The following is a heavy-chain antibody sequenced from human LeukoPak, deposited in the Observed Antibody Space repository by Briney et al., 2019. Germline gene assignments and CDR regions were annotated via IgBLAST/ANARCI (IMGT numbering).Heavy chain of an antibody. V-gene: IGHV1-69*04. CDR2: IIPIFGIA. Sequence: SVKVSCKASGGTFSSYAISWVRQAPGQGLEWMGRIIPIFGIANYAQKFQGRVTITADKSTSTAYMELSSLRSEDTAVYYCARDVWDSSGYYRAYYFDYWGQGTLVTVSS. CDR1: GGTFSSYA. D-gene: IGHD3-22*01. J-gene: IGHJ4*02. CDR3: ARDVWDSSGYYRAYYFDY.